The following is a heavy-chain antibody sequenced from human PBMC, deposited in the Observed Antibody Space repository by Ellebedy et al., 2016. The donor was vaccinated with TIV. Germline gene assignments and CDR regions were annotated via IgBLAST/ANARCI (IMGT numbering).Heavy chain of an antibody. J-gene: IGHJ4*02. CDR3: ERNRSKTYSSIYDY. CDR2: TYPGDYHT. V-gene: IGHV5-51*01. Sequence: GESLKISCKGSGYSFTSYWIGWVRQMPGKGLEWMGITYPGDYHTRYSPSFHGQVTIPADKSISTDYLQWSSLKATDTAMYYCERNRSKTYSSIYDYWGQGTLVTVSS. CDR1: GYSFTSYW. D-gene: IGHD1-14*01.